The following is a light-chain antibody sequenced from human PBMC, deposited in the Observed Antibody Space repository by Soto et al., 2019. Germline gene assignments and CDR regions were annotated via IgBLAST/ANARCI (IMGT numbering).Light chain of an antibody. V-gene: IGLV1-51*01. CDR1: SSNIGGNS. CDR3: GSWDSSLSAYV. J-gene: IGLJ1*01. Sequence: QSVLTQPPSVSAAPGQKVTISCSGSSSNIGGNSVSWYQQLSGTAPKLLIHDDNKRPSGIPDRFSGSKSGTSATLGITGFQTGDEADYYCGSWDSSLSAYVFGTGTKVTVL. CDR2: DDN.